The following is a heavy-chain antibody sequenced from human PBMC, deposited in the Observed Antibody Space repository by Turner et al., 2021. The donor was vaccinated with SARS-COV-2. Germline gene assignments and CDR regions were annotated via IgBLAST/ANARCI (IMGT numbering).Heavy chain of an antibody. CDR1: GGSISSSSYY. V-gene: IGHV4-39*01. J-gene: IGHJ6*03. D-gene: IGHD4-4*01. CDR2: VYYRGNT. CDR3: ARVKSTVTTYYYYYMDV. Sequence: QLQLQESGPGLGKPSETLSLPCSVSGGSISSSSYYWGWIRQPPGKGPEWIGSVYYRGNTYYNPSLESRVTISVDTSNNQFSLKLNSVTAADTAVYYCARVKSTVTTYYYYYMDVWGKGTTVTVSS.